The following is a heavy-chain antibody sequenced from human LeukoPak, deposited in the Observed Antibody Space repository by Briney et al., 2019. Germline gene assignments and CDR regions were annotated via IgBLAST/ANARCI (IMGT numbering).Heavy chain of an antibody. Sequence: SEAEWPTGAGCGGYVSSHWWSWIRQQPGKGLEWIGYIYYSGSTNYNPSLKSRVTISVDTSKNQFSLKLSSVTAADTAVYYCARAYCSSTSCYTDFDYWGQGTLVTVSS. J-gene: IGHJ4*02. CDR3: ARAYCSSTSCYTDFDY. CDR1: GGYVSSHW. V-gene: IGHV4-59*02. CDR2: IYYSGST. D-gene: IGHD2-2*02.